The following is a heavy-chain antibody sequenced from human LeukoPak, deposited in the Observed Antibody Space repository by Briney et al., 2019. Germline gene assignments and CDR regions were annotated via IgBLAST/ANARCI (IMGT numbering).Heavy chain of an antibody. V-gene: IGHV3-7*01. CDR2: IKQDGSEK. Sequence: GGSLRLSCAASRFTFSSYWMSWVRQAPGKGLEWVANIKQDGSEKYYVDSVKGRFTISRDSAKNSLYLQMNSLRAEDTAVYYCARGYGNYGYWGQGTLVTVSS. CDR3: ARGYGNYGY. CDR1: RFTFSSYW. D-gene: IGHD4-11*01. J-gene: IGHJ4*02.